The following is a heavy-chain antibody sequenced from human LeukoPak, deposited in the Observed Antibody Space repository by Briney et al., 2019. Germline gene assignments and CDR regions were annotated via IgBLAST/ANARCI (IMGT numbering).Heavy chain of an antibody. Sequence: PSETLSLTCTVSGGSISSSSYYWGWIRQPPGKGLEWIGSIYYSGSTYYNPSLKSRVTISVDTSKNQFSLKLSSVTAADTAVYYCARDRGVGSSNRWFDPWGQGTLVTVSS. J-gene: IGHJ5*02. CDR1: GGSISSSSYY. CDR3: ARDRGVGSSNRWFDP. V-gene: IGHV4-39*07. CDR2: IYYSGST. D-gene: IGHD4-11*01.